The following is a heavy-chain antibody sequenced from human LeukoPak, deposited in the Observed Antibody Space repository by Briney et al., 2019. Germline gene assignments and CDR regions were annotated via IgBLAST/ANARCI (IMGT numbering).Heavy chain of an antibody. V-gene: IGHV3-30*02. Sequence: GGSLRLSCAASGFTFSSYGMHWVRQAPGKGLEWVAFIRYDGSNKYYADSVKGRFTISRDNSKNTLYLQMNSLRAEDTVVYYCAKSVVVPAAIDYFDYWGQGTLVTVSS. CDR2: IRYDGSNK. D-gene: IGHD2-2*01. CDR1: GFTFSSYG. CDR3: AKSVVVPAAIDYFDY. J-gene: IGHJ4*02.